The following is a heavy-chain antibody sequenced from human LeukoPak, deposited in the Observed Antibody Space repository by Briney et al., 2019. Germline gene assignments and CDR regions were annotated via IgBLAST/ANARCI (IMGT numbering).Heavy chain of an antibody. D-gene: IGHD3-22*01. V-gene: IGHV1-2*02. CDR1: GYTFTSYG. CDR2: INPNSGGT. CDR3: ASGFSSSFSYDKSGSYFDY. Sequence: ASVKVSCKASGYTFTSYGISWVRQAPGQGLEWMGWINPNSGGTNYAQKFQGRVTMTRDTSISTAYMELSRLRSDDTAVYYCASGFSSSFSYDKSGSYFDYWGQGTLVTVSS. J-gene: IGHJ4*02.